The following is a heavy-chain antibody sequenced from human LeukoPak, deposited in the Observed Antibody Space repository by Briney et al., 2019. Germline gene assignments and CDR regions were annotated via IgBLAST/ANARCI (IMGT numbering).Heavy chain of an antibody. CDR1: GYSFTSYW. Sequence: GESLKISCKGSGYSFTSYWIGWVRQMPGKGLEWMGIIYPGDSDTRYSPSFQGQVTISADKSISTAYLQWSSLKASDTAMYYCARGADYYDTRGSFDIWGQGTMVTVSS. V-gene: IGHV5-51*01. CDR3: ARGADYYDTRGSFDI. D-gene: IGHD3-22*01. CDR2: IYPGDSDT. J-gene: IGHJ3*02.